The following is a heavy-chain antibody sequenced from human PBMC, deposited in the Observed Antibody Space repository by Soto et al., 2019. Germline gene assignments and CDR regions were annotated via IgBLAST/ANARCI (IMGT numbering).Heavy chain of an antibody. CDR3: ARHSSLGRGYYP. D-gene: IGHD3-22*01. J-gene: IGHJ3*01. V-gene: IGHV4-39*01. CDR1: GGSISSTTYY. Sequence: QLQLQESGPGLVKPSETLSLTCTVSGGSISSTTYYWGWIRQPPGKGLEWIGTIYYSGRTYYNPSLESRVTISVDTSKNQFSLKMNFVTAADTAVYYCARHSSLGRGYYPWGQGTMVTVSP. CDR2: IYYSGRT.